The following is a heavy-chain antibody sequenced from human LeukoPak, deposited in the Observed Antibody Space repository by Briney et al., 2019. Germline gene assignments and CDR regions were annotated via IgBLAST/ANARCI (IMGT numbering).Heavy chain of an antibody. J-gene: IGHJ4*02. V-gene: IGHV3-7*04. CDR3: TRDALLGSGRTHLDF. D-gene: IGHD3-10*01. CDR2: IKQDGSEA. Sequence: GGSLRLSCAASEFTFNRYWMSWVRQAPGKGLQWVANIKQDGSEAHYVDSVKGRFTISRDNAKNSLSLQMNSLNVDDTGVYFCTRDALLGSGRTHLDFWSQGTLVSVSS. CDR1: EFTFNRYW.